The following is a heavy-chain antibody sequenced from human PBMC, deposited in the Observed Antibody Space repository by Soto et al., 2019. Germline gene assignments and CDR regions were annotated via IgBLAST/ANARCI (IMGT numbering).Heavy chain of an antibody. D-gene: IGHD3-22*01. CDR3: ARDLSSGYHPYSFDF. Sequence: TSETLSLTCSVSGYLISSGYYWGWIRQTPGKGLEWLGSIDYSGRTYYNPSLKSRVSTSVDLSKNQFSLNLRSVTAADTAVYYCARDLSSGYHPYSFDFWCQGTLVSLSS. J-gene: IGHJ4*02. CDR1: GYLISSGYY. CDR2: IDYSGRT. V-gene: IGHV4-38-2*02.